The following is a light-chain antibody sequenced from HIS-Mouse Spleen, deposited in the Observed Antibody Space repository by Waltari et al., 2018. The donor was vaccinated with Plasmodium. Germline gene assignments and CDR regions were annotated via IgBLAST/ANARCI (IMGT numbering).Light chain of an antibody. CDR1: PIVSSN. J-gene: IGKJ3*01. CDR3: QQYNNWSFT. V-gene: IGKV3-15*01. CDR2: GAS. Sequence: EIVMTQSPATLSVSPGERATLSCMASPIVSSNLAWYQQKPGQAPRLLIYGASTRATGIPARFSGSGSGTEFTLTISSLQSEDFAVYYCQQYNNWSFTFGPGTKVDIK.